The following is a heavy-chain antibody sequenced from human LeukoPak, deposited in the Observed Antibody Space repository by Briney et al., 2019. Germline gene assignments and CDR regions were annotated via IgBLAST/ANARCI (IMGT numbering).Heavy chain of an antibody. CDR3: ARPGGATISSFDI. J-gene: IGHJ3*02. V-gene: IGHV1-69*13. CDR1: GGTFSSHA. CDR2: IIPIFGTA. Sequence: GASVKVSCKASGGTFSSHAISWVRQAPGQGLEWMGGIIPIFGTANYAQKFQGRVTITADESTSTAYMELSSLRSEDTAVYYCARPGGATISSFDIWGQGTMVTVSS. D-gene: IGHD5-12*01.